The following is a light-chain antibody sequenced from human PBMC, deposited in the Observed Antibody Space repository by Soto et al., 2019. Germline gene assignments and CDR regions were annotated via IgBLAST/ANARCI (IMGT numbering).Light chain of an antibody. J-gene: IGKJ2*01. V-gene: IGKV3-20*01. Sequence: EIVLTQSPGTLSLSPGERATLSCRASQSVSSNYLAWYQQKPGQAPRLLIYGASSRATGIPDRFSGSGSGTDFTLTISRLDPEDFAVYYCQHYGRSAYTFGQGTTLEIK. CDR3: QHYGRSAYT. CDR1: QSVSSNY. CDR2: GAS.